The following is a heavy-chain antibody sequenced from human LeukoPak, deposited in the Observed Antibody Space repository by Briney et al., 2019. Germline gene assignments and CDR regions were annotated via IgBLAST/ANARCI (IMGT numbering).Heavy chain of an antibody. D-gene: IGHD5-24*01. CDR3: ARVDGYNSGVDY. J-gene: IGHJ4*02. CDR2: INPNSGGT. CDR1: GYTFTGYY. Sequence: GASVKVSCKASGYTFTGYYMHWVRQAPGQGLEWMGWINPNSGGTDYAQKFQGRVTMTRDTSISTAYMELSRLRSDDTAVYYCARVDGYNSGVDYWGQGTLVTVSS. V-gene: IGHV1-2*02.